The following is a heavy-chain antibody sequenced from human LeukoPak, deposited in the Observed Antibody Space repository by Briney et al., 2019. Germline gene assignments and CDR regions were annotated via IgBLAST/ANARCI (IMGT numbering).Heavy chain of an antibody. CDR2: TSSSDDGK. CDR3: AKGRGSSGWYMGFDWFDP. Sequence: GGSLRLSCTVSGFSLSSYAMSWVRRAPGKGLEWVSATSSSDDGKYYADSVRGRFTISRDNSKNTLYLQMNSLRAEDTAVYYCAKGRGSSGWYMGFDWFDPWGQGTLVTVSS. V-gene: IGHV3-23*01. CDR1: GFSLSSYA. J-gene: IGHJ5*02. D-gene: IGHD6-19*01.